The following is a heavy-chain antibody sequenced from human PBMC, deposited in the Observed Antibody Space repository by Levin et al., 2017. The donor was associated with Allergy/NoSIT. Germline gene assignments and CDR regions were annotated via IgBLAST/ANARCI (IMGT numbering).Heavy chain of an antibody. D-gene: IGHD4-17*01. CDR1: GGSFGGYF. J-gene: IGHJ3*02. CDR2: VSHGGFT. Sequence: KASETLSLTCAVSGGSFGGYFWSWLRQPPGKGPEWIGEVSHGGFTTYNPSLKSRVAISVDASRNEFSLKLDQVTAADTAVYYCAVFSLRYGTFEMWGQGTMVTVSS. V-gene: IGHV4-34*01. CDR3: AVFSLRYGTFEM.